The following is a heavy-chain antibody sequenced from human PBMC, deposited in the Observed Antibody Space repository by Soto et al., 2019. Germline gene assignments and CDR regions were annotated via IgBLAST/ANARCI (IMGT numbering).Heavy chain of an antibody. J-gene: IGHJ4*02. CDR2: SSYNGGT. V-gene: IGHV4-39*01. D-gene: IGHD3-10*01. Sequence: ASETLSLTCTVSTDSSSFTNSCWGWIRQPPGKGLQWIGSSSYNGGTFYNPSLKGRVVISFDTSKKQSSLQVTSVTAADTAVYFCARHRIEVVWRGFDFWGQGSPVTVSS. CDR3: ARHRIEVVWRGFDF. CDR1: TDSSSFTNSC.